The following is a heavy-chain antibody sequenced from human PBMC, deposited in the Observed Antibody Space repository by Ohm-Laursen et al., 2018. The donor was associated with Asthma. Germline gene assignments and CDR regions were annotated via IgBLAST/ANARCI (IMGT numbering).Heavy chain of an antibody. Sequence: SETLSLTCAVSGGSISSSNWWSWVRQPPGKGLEWIGEIYHSGSTNYNPSLKSRVTISVDKSKNQFSLKLRSVTAADTAVYYCARGSIVGATELDYWGQGTLVTVSS. J-gene: IGHJ4*02. V-gene: IGHV4-4*02. CDR3: ARGSIVGATELDY. D-gene: IGHD1-26*01. CDR1: GGSISSSNW. CDR2: IYHSGST.